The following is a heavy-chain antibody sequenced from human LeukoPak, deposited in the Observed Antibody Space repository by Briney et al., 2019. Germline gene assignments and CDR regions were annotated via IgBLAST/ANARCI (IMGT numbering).Heavy chain of an antibody. CDR1: GGSFSGYY. CDR3: ARGGGSRYYYYYMDV. J-gene: IGHJ6*03. Sequence: SETLSLTCAVYGGSFSGYYWSWIRQPPGKGLEWIGEINHSGFTNYNPSLKSRVTISVDTSKSQFSLKLSSVTAADTAVYYCARGGGSRYYYYYMDVWGQGTLVTVSS. D-gene: IGHD1-26*01. CDR2: INHSGFT. V-gene: IGHV4-34*01.